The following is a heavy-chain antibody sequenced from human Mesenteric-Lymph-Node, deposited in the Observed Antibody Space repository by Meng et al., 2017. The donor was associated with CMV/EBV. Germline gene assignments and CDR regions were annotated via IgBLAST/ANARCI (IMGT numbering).Heavy chain of an antibody. V-gene: IGHV3-23*01. CDR2: SSGSGRRS. D-gene: IGHD2-2*01. CDR3: PKPLIGYCSNTACYDPFDS. Sequence: GGSLRLSCVVSGFTFSSHAMNWVRQAPGKGLEWVSVSSGSGRRSDYADSVKGRFIISRDNSKNTLYLQMNSLRAEDTAVYYCPKPLIGYCSNTACYDPFDSWGQGTLVTVSS. J-gene: IGHJ4*02. CDR1: GFTFSSHA.